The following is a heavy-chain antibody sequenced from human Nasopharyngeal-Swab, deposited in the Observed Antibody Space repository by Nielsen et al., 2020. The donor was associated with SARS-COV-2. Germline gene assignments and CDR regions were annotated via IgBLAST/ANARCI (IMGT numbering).Heavy chain of an antibody. CDR2: ISSSSSYI. D-gene: IGHD1-26*01. V-gene: IGHV3-21*01. CDR1: GFTFSSYS. Sequence: GGSLRLSCAASGFTFSSYSMNWVRQAPGEGLEWVSSISSSSSYIYYADSVKGRFTISRDNAKNSLYLQMNSLRAEDTAVYYCARDMTGGTYFDYWGQGTLVTVSS. CDR3: ARDMTGGTYFDY. J-gene: IGHJ4*02.